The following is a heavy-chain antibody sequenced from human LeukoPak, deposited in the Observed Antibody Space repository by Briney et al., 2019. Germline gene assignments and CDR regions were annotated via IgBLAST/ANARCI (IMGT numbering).Heavy chain of an antibody. CDR2: INHSGST. CDR1: GGSFSGYY. D-gene: IGHD5-18*01. V-gene: IGHV4-34*01. CDR3: ARGLSYGHDY. Sequence: SETLSLTCAVYGGSFSGYYWSWIRQPPGKGLEWIGEINHSGSTNYNPSLKSRVTISVDTSKNQFSLKLSSVTTADTAVYYCARGLSYGHDYWGQGTLVTVSS. J-gene: IGHJ4*02.